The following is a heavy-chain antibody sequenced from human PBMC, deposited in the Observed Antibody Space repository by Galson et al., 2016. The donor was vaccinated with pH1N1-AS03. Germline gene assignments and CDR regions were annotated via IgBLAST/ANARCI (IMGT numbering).Heavy chain of an antibody. CDR1: GFSLNTDGMR. CDR3: GLTGIAATGYFDY. D-gene: IGHD6-13*01. Sequence: PALVKPTQTLTLTCTFSGFSLNTDGMRVSWIRQPPGKALKWLARIDWDDDKFYSTSLKTKLTISKDTSKNQVVLTLTNVGPVDTPTYYCGLTGIAATGYFDYWGQGTLVTVSS. CDR2: IDWDDDK. V-gene: IGHV2-70*04. J-gene: IGHJ4*02.